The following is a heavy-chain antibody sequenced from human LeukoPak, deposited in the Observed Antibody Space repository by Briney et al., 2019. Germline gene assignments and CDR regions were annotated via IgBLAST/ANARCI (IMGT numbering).Heavy chain of an antibody. CDR2: IYSSGST. J-gene: IGHJ4*02. CDR3: ARDRGYGGIFDY. Sequence: SETLSLTCTVPGGSISSYYWSWIRQPPGKGLEWIGYIYSSGSTKYSPSLKSRVAISLDTSKNDFSLRLSSVTAADTAVYYCARDRGYGGIFDYWGQGTLVTVYS. CDR1: GGSISSYY. D-gene: IGHD4/OR15-4a*01. V-gene: IGHV4-59*13.